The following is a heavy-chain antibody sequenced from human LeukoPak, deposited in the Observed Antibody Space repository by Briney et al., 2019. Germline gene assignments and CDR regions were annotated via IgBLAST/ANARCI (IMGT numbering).Heavy chain of an antibody. Sequence: PSETLSLTCTVSGGSISSGSYYWSWIRRPAGKGLEWIGRIYTSGSTNYNPSLKSPVTISVDTSKNQFSLKLSSVTAADTAVYYCARAGEEMTTNWFDPWGQGTLVTVSS. CDR2: IYTSGST. CDR3: ARAGEEMTTNWFDP. CDR1: GGSISSGSYY. D-gene: IGHD4-17*01. V-gene: IGHV4-61*02. J-gene: IGHJ5*02.